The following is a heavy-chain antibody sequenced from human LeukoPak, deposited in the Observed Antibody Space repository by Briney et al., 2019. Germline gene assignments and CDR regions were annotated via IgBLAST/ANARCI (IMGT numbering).Heavy chain of an antibody. Sequence: GRSLRLSCSGSGFSFGDYGINWVRQAPGRGLEWVGLSRSQVNGGPPEYAASVEGRFSMSRDDSYGFAYLQMNSLKTEDTAVYFCTRAFYDYVLDFWGQGTLVTVSS. V-gene: IGHV3-49*04. J-gene: IGHJ4*02. CDR2: SRSQVNGGPP. D-gene: IGHD3-16*01. CDR3: TRAFYDYVLDF. CDR1: GFSFGDYG.